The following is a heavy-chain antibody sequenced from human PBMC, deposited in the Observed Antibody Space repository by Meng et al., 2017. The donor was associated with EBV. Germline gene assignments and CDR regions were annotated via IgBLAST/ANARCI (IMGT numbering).Heavy chain of an antibody. D-gene: IGHD6-19*01. V-gene: IGHV4-39*01. CDR3: ARPFPSWQSPRLDPFGA. CDR1: GDSISSFYY. Sequence: QLQLRESGPGQVKPSETLSLTCTGPGDSISSFYYWGWIRQPPGRGLEWIGSVHYTGSTYYSPSLKSRVTVSVDTSRNQFSLRLTSVTAADTAVYYCARPFPSWQSPRLDPFGAWGQGTLVTFSS. CDR2: VHYTGST. J-gene: IGHJ5*02.